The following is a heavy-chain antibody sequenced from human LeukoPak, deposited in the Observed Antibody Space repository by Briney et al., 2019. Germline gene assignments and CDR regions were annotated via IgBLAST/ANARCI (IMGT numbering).Heavy chain of an antibody. V-gene: IGHV3-21*01. Sequence: GSLRLSCAASGFTFSSYSMNWVRQAPGKGLEWVSSISSSRSYIYYAASVKGRFTISGDKAKNSLYLQMNSLRAEDTAVYYCARDAFDIWGQGTMVTVSS. CDR1: GFTFSSYS. CDR2: ISSSRSYI. J-gene: IGHJ3*02. CDR3: ARDAFDI.